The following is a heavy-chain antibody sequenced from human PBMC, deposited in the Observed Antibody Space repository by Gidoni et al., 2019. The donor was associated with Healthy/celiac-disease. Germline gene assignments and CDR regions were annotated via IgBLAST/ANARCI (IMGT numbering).Heavy chain of an antibody. CDR1: GYTFTGYY. D-gene: IGHD7-27*01. V-gene: IGHV1-2*02. CDR2: INPHSGGT. Sequence: QVQLVQSGAEVKKPGASVKVSGKASGYTFTGYYMHWVRQAPGQGLEWMGWINPHSGGTNYAQKFQGRVTMTRDTSISTAYMELRRLRSDDTAVYYCARALGIWDPPDYWGQGTLVTVSS. J-gene: IGHJ4*02. CDR3: ARALGIWDPPDY.